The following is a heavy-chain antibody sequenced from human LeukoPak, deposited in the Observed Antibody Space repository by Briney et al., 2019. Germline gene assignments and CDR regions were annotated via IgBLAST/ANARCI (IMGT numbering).Heavy chain of an antibody. CDR3: ARTHYDFWSGYFDFDY. J-gene: IGHJ4*02. Sequence: GGSLRLSCAASGFTFSSYGMHWVRQAPGKGLEWVAFIRHDGSNKYYADSVKGRFTISRDNAKNSLYLQMNSLRAEDTAVYYCARTHYDFWSGYFDFDYWGQGTLVTVSS. CDR1: GFTFSSYG. CDR2: IRHDGSNK. D-gene: IGHD3-3*01. V-gene: IGHV3-30*02.